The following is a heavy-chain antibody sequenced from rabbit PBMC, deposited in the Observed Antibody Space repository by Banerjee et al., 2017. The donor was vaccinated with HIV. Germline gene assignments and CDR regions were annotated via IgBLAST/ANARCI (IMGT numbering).Heavy chain of an antibody. CDR1: GFSFSSSCY. Sequence: QSLEESGGDLVKPGASLTLTCTASGFSFSSSCYMCWVRQAPGKGLEWIACIYGGSSGSTYYASWAKGRFTISKTSSTTVTLQMTSLTAADTATYFCAREYTGYVVDGYAGYNLWGPGTLVTVS. D-gene: IGHD6-1*01. CDR2: IYGGSSGST. V-gene: IGHV1S40*01. J-gene: IGHJ4*01. CDR3: AREYTGYVVDGYAGYNL.